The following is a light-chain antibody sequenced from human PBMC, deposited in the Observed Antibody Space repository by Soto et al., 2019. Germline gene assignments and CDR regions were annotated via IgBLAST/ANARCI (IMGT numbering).Light chain of an antibody. CDR3: QQRSNWPCT. CDR1: ESVSSY. Sequence: EIVLTQSPATLSLSPGERATLSCRASESVSSYLVWYQQKPGQAPRLLIYDASNRATGIPARFSGSGSGTHCTLSVRSLEPEDFAVYYCQQRSNWPCTFGPGTKVEIK. CDR2: DAS. V-gene: IGKV3-11*01. J-gene: IGKJ3*01.